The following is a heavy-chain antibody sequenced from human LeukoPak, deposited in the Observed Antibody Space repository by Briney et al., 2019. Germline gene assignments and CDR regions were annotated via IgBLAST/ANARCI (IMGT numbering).Heavy chain of an antibody. J-gene: IGHJ4*02. Sequence: PGGSLRLSCAASGFTFSSYAMSWVRQAPGKGLEWVSSISSSSSYIYYADSVKGRFTISRDNAKNSLYLQMNSLRAEDTAVYYCAREWGKQLDYWGQGTLVTVSS. CDR2: ISSSSSYI. D-gene: IGHD6-13*01. V-gene: IGHV3-21*01. CDR1: GFTFSSYA. CDR3: AREWGKQLDY.